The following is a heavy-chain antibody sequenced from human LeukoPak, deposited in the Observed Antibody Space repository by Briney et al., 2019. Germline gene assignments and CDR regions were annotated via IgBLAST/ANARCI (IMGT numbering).Heavy chain of an antibody. D-gene: IGHD6-6*01. J-gene: IGHJ4*02. V-gene: IGHV6-1*01. CDR3: ARGIAARSRGTFDY. CDR2: TYYRSKWYN. CDR1: GDSVSSNSAA. Sequence: SQTLSLTCAISGDSVSSNSAAWIWIRQSPSRGLEWLGRTYYRSKWYNDYAVSVKSRITINPDTSKNQFSLQLNSVTPEDTAVYYCARGIAARSRGTFDYWGQGTLVTVSS.